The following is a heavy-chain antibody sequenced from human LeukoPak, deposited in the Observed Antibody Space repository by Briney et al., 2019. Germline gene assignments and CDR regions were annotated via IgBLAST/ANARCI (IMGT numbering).Heavy chain of an antibody. V-gene: IGHV3-21*01. D-gene: IGHD4-17*01. CDR3: AREGHYGDFYFDY. CDR2: ISSSSNFI. CDR1: GFTFSSYS. J-gene: IGHJ4*02. Sequence: GGSLRLSCVASGFTFSSYSMNWVRQAPGKGLEWVSSISSSSNFIYYGDSVKGRFTISRDNAKNSLYLQMNSLRAEDTAAYYCAREGHYGDFYFDYWGQGTLVSVFS.